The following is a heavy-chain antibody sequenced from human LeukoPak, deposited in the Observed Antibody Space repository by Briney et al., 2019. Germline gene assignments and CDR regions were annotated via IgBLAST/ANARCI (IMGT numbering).Heavy chain of an antibody. CDR2: ISYDGSNK. CDR1: GFTFSSYG. V-gene: IGHV3-30*03. J-gene: IGHJ4*02. Sequence: GGSLRLSCAASGFTFSSYGMHWVRQAPGKGLEGVAVISYDGSNKYYADSVKGRFTISRDNSKNTLYLQMNSLRAEDTAVYYCARGLVPGFLDYWGQGTPVTVSS. D-gene: IGHD4-11*01. CDR3: ARGLVPGFLDY.